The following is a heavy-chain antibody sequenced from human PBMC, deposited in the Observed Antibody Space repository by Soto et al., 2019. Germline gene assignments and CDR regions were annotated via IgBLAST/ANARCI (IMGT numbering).Heavy chain of an antibody. J-gene: IGHJ1*01. CDR3: ARCLVREDEDFQH. CDR1: GYTFTSYD. D-gene: IGHD3-10*01. Sequence: QVQLVQSGAEVKKPGASVKVSCKASGYTFTSYDINWVRQATGQGLEWMGWMNPNSGNTGYAQQFQGRVTMPRNTSISTAYMELSSLRSDDTAVYYCARCLVREDEDFQHWCQGTLVTVSS. V-gene: IGHV1-8*01. CDR2: MNPNSGNT.